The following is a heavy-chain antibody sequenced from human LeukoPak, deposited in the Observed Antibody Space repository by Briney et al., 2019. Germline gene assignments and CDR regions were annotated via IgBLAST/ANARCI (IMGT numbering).Heavy chain of an antibody. J-gene: IGHJ6*03. D-gene: IGHD2-2*01. V-gene: IGHV1-18*01. Sequence: ASVKVSCKASGYTFTSYGISWVRQAPGQGLEWMGWISAYNGNTNYAQKLQGRVTMTTDTSASTAYMELRSLRSDDTAVYYCARGHIVVVPANYYYYMDVWGKGTTVTISS. CDR2: ISAYNGNT. CDR3: ARGHIVVVPANYYYYMDV. CDR1: GYTFTSYG.